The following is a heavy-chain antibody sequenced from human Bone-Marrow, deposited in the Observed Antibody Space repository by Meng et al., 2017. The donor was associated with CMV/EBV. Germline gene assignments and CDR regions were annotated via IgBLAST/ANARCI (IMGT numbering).Heavy chain of an antibody. CDR2: ILNKANGYVT. CDR1: GFIFSDHH. V-gene: IGHV3-72*01. CDR3: ARDSMRGGGFDH. D-gene: IGHD2/OR15-2a*01. J-gene: IGHJ5*02. Sequence: GESLRLSCAASGFIFSDHHMDWFRQAPGKGLQWVGRILNKANGYVTQYVASVQGRFILSREDSDNSLFLKMNSLKTGDAALYYGARDSMRGGGFDHWGQGTRVTVSS.